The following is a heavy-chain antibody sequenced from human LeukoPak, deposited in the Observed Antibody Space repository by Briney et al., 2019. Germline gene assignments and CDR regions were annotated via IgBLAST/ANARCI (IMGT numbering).Heavy chain of an antibody. D-gene: IGHD2-2*01. CDR1: GFTFSSYS. Sequence: GGSLRLSCAASGFTFSSYSMNWVRQAPGKVLEWVSSISSSSSYIYYADSVKGRFTISRDNAKNSLYLQMNSLRAEDTAVYYCARDEEYCSSTSCPDDAFDIWGQGTMVTVSS. V-gene: IGHV3-21*01. CDR2: ISSSSSYI. CDR3: ARDEEYCSSTSCPDDAFDI. J-gene: IGHJ3*02.